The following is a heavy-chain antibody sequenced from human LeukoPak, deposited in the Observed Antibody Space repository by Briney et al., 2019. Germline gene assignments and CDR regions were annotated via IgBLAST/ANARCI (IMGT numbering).Heavy chain of an antibody. CDR2: ISVSGDST. CDR1: GFSFNNYA. V-gene: IGHV3-23*01. Sequence: GGSLRLSCAASGFSFNNYAMNWVRQAPGKGLEWVSTISVSGDSTFYADSAQGRFTISRDTSRNSLSLHMNSLRAEDTAVYFCARRGGRNGWGDFDYWGQGTLVTVSS. J-gene: IGHJ4*02. D-gene: IGHD3-10*01. CDR3: ARRGGRNGWGDFDY.